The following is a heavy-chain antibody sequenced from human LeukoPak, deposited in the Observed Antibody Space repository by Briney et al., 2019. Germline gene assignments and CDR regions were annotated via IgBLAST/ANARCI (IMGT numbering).Heavy chain of an antibody. Sequence: GGSLRLSCVASGFTFSNYEMNWVRQAPGKGLEWVSYISGSGKTTYYADSVKGRFTISRENVQNSLHLQMNSLRAEDTAVYYCARHSPDYPVDYWGQGTLVTVSS. D-gene: IGHD4-11*01. CDR3: ARHSPDYPVDY. CDR1: GFTFSNYE. J-gene: IGHJ4*02. V-gene: IGHV3-48*03. CDR2: ISGSGKTT.